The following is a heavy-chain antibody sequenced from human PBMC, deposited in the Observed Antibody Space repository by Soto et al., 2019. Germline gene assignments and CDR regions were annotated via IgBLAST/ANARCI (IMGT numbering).Heavy chain of an antibody. J-gene: IGHJ6*02. CDR2: IYYSGST. CDR3: ARHPPYCVGMDV. V-gene: IGHV4-59*08. D-gene: IGHD2-15*01. CDR1: GGSISSYY. Sequence: QVQLQESGPGQVKPSETLSLTCTVSGGSISSYYWSWFRQPPGRGLEWIGYIYYSGSTSYSPSLKSRVTISLATSKNQLSLLLSSVTAPDTAMYYCARHPPYCVGMDVWGQGTTVTVSS.